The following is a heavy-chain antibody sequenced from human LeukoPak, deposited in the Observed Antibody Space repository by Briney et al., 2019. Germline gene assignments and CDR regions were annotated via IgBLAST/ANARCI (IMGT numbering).Heavy chain of an antibody. CDR1: GFTFSNYA. CDR2: LSGNGDFT. V-gene: IGHV3-23*01. J-gene: IGHJ4*02. D-gene: IGHD3-10*02. CDR3: AKARDYYVIAECYFDH. Sequence: GSLRLSCAAPGFTFSNYAMSWVRQAPGKGLEWVSALSGNGDFTYYADSVKGRFTISRDNSKNTLYLQMNTLRAEDTAIYYCAKARDYYVIAECYFDHWGQGTLVTVSS.